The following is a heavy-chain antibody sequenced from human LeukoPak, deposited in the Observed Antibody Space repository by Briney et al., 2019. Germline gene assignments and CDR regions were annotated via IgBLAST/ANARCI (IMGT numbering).Heavy chain of an antibody. CDR2: IYSGGNT. CDR3: ARDLSSSQQGDAFDI. Sequence: TGGSLRLSCAASGFTVSSNYLTWVRQAPGKGLEWVSVIYSGGNTYYADSVKGRFTIPRDNSKNTVYLQMNSLRAEDTAVYYCARDLSSSQQGDAFDIWGQGTMVTVSS. J-gene: IGHJ3*02. CDR1: GFTVSSNY. D-gene: IGHD6-6*01. V-gene: IGHV3-53*01.